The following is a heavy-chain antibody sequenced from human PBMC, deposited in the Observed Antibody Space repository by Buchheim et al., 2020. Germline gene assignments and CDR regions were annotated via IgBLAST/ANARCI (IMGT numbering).Heavy chain of an antibody. J-gene: IGHJ6*02. CDR2: IDPSDSYT. D-gene: IGHD2-2*01. CDR3: ARHVEGIVVPAAIDGMDV. CDR1: GYSFTSYW. V-gene: IGHV5-10-1*01. Sequence: EVQLVQSGAEVKKPGESLRISCKGSGYSFTSYWISWVRQMPGKGLEWMGRIDPSDSYTNYSPSFQGHVTIPADKSISTAYLQWSSLKASDTAMYYCARHVEGIVVPAAIDGMDVWGQGTT.